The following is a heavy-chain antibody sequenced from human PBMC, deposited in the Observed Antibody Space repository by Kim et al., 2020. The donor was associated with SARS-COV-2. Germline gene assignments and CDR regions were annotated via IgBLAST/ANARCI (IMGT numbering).Heavy chain of an antibody. D-gene: IGHD6-6*01. CDR3: AKDGIAARLRQNYFDY. J-gene: IGHJ4*02. CDR1: GFTFSSYG. Sequence: GGSLRLSCAASGFTFSSYGMHWVRQAPGKGLEWVAVISYDGSNKYYADSVKGRFTISRDNSKNTLYLQMNSLRAEDTAVYYCAKDGIAARLRQNYFDYWGQGTLVTVSS. CDR2: ISYDGSNK. V-gene: IGHV3-30*18.